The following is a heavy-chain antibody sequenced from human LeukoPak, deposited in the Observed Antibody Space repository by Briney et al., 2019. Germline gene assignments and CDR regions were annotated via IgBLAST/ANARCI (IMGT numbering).Heavy chain of an antibody. V-gene: IGHV4-4*09. J-gene: IGHJ6*03. D-gene: IGHD4-11*01. Sequence: SETLSLTCTVSGGSISSYYWSWIRQPPGKGLEWIGYIYTSGSTNYNPSLKSRVTISVDTSKNQFSLKLSSVTAADTAVYYCATTPWDYYYMDVWGKGTTDTVSS. CDR1: GGSISSYY. CDR2: IYTSGST. CDR3: ATTPWDYYYMDV.